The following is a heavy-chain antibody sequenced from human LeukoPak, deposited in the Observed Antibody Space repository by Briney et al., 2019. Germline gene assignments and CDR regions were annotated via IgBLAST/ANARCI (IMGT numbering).Heavy chain of an antibody. CDR1: GFTSSSRT. J-gene: IGHJ5*02. Sequence: GGSLRLSCGASGFTSSSRTMNWVRQPPGKGLESVSPITSDSVATYYADSVKGRFTISRDNSKNTLYLKLNSLRVEDTAVYYCAPRGIVGVDWFDPWGQGTLVTVSS. CDR2: ITSDSVAT. CDR3: APRGIVGVDWFDP. V-gene: IGHV3-23*01. D-gene: IGHD2-8*01.